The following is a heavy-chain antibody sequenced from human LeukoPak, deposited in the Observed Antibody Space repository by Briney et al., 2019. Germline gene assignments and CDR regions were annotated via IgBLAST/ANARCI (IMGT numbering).Heavy chain of an antibody. Sequence: PGGSLRLSCAASGFTFSSYGMHWVRQAPGKGLEWVAVISYDGSNKYYADSVKGRFTISRDNSKNTLYLQMNSLRAEDTAVYYCARDHYDSSGYQFDYWGQGTLVTVSS. V-gene: IGHV3-30*03. CDR2: ISYDGSNK. CDR1: GFTFSSYG. D-gene: IGHD3-22*01. J-gene: IGHJ4*02. CDR3: ARDHYDSSGYQFDY.